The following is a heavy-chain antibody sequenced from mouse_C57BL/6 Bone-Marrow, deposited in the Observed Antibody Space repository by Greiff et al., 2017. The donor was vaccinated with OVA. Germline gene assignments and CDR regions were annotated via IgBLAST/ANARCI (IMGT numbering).Heavy chain of an antibody. D-gene: IGHD2-4*01. V-gene: IGHV5-17*01. Sequence: EVHLVESGGGLVKPGGSLKLSCAASGFTLSDYGMHWVRQAPEKGLEWVAYISSGSSTIYYADTVKGRFTISRDNAKNTLFLQMTSLRSEDTAMYYCARSYDYAWFAYWGQGTLVTVSA. CDR3: ARSYDYAWFAY. CDR1: GFTLSDYG. CDR2: ISSGSSTI. J-gene: IGHJ3*01.